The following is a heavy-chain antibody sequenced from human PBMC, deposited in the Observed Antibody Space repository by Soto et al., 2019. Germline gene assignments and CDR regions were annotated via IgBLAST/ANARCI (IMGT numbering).Heavy chain of an antibody. CDR2: ISGSGGST. D-gene: IGHD6-13*01. CDR1: GFTFSSYA. J-gene: IGHJ6*02. Sequence: EVQLLESGGGLVQPGGSLRLSCAASGFTFSSYAMSWVRQAPGKGLEWVSAISGSGGSTYYADSVKGRFTISRDNSKNTLYLQMNSLRAEDTAVYYCAKDGSSSAYYYYGMDVWGHGTTVTVSS. V-gene: IGHV3-23*01. CDR3: AKDGSSSAYYYYGMDV.